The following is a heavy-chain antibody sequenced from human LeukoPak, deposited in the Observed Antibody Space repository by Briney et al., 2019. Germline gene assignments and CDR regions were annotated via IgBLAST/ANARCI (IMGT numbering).Heavy chain of an antibody. CDR3: ARGFGYYPDY. D-gene: IGHD3-22*01. J-gene: IGHJ4*02. CDR2: INPNSGGT. V-gene: IGHV1-2*04. Sequence: ASVKVSCKASGYTFTSYGISWVRQAPGQGLEWMGWINPNSGGTNYAQKFQGWVTMTRDTSISTAYMELSSLRSEDTAVYYCARGFGYYPDYWGQGTLVTVSS. CDR1: GYTFTSYG.